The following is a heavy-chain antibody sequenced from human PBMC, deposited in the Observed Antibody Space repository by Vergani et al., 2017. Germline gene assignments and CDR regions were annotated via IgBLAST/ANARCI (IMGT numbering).Heavy chain of an antibody. J-gene: IGHJ6*03. CDR2: IHYSENT. Sequence: QVQLQESGPGLVKSSETLSLTCSVSFDSIRNFYCNWIRQPPGKGLEWIGSIHYSENTNYNPSLKTRVTISVDTSKNQFSLKLSSVTAADTAVYYCARVHPGGSYSYYYYYMDVWGKGTTVTVSS. V-gene: IGHV4-59*12. CDR3: ARVHPGGSYSYYYYYMDV. D-gene: IGHD1-26*01. CDR1: FDSIRNFY.